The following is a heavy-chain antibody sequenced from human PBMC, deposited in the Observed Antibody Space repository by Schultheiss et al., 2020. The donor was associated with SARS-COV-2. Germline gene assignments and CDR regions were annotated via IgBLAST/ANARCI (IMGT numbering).Heavy chain of an antibody. D-gene: IGHD5-18*01. V-gene: IGHV4-34*01. CDR3: ARGPKYSYGFYYYYGMDV. J-gene: IGHJ6*02. CDR1: GGSFSGYY. CDR2: IYHSGST. Sequence: SETLSLTCAVYGGSFSGYYWSWIRQPPGKGLEWIGSIYHSGSTYYNPSLKSRVTISVDTSKNQFSLKLSSVTAADTAVYYCARGPKYSYGFYYYYGMDVWGQGTTVTVSS.